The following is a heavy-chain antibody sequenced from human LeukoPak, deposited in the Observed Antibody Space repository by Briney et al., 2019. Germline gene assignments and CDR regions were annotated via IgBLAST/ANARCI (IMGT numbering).Heavy chain of an antibody. CDR2: IYYSGST. Sequence: SQTLSLTCTVSGGSISSGGYYWSWIRQHPGKGLEWIGYIYYSGSTYYNPSLKSRVTISVDTSKNQFSLKLSSVTAADTAVYYCARGDGDLPYFDYWGQGTLVTVSS. CDR3: ARGDGDLPYFDY. CDR1: GGSISSGGYY. J-gene: IGHJ4*02. V-gene: IGHV4-31*03. D-gene: IGHD4-17*01.